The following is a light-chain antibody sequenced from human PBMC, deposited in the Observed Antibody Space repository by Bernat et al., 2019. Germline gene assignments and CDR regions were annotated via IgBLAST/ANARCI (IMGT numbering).Light chain of an antibody. CDR2: EVT. CDR1: NSDVGSYDH. Sequence: QSALTQPASVSGSPGQSITISCTATNSDVGSYDHVSWYQQHPGKVPKLMIYEVTRRPSGVSNRFSGSKSGNTAYLTISGLQAEDEADYYCSSNVGLSNYLFGGGTQVTVL. V-gene: IGLV2-23*02. J-gene: IGLJ1*01. CDR3: SSNVGLSNYL.